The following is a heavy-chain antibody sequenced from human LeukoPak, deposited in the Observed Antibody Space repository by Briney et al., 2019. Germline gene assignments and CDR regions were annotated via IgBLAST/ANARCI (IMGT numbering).Heavy chain of an antibody. J-gene: IGHJ6*04. CDR1: AFTVSINY. CDR2: IYSGVNT. D-gene: IGHD3-22*01. V-gene: IGHV3-53*01. Sequence: PGGSLTPSCAASAFTVSINYISCVRQAPGSGLECVSFIYSGVNTYYAAAGRGQSPISRANSRTTLYLQMNSRRPKDTLVYYCASDFDDSSGFKLDVWGKGTTVTISS. CDR3: ASDFDDSSGFKLDV.